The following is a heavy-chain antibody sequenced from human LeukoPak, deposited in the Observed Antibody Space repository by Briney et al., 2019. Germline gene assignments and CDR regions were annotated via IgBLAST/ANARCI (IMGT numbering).Heavy chain of an antibody. CDR1: GFTFSSYW. V-gene: IGHV3-23*01. Sequence: PGGSLRLSCAASGFTFSSYWVSWVRQAPGKGLEWVSTISGSDGSTYYADSVKGRFTISRDNSKNTLYLQMNSLRAEDTAVYHCVTQYFDFWGQGTLVTVSS. CDR3: VTQYFDF. J-gene: IGHJ4*02. CDR2: ISGSDGST.